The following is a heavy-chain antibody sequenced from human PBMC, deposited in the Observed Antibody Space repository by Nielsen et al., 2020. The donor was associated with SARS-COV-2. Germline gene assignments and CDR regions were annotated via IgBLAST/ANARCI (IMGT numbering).Heavy chain of an antibody. CDR2: IRSKTHSYET. D-gene: IGHD2-21*02. J-gene: IGHJ3*02. CDR3: TRVTPINDSWFNAFDI. V-gene: IGHV3-73*01. Sequence: GESLKISCAASGFSFSDSGMHWVRQASGKGLEWVGRIRSKTHSYETVYAASVRDRFTISRDDSKNTAYLQMNSLKTEDTAVYCFTRVTPINDSWFNAFDIWGQGTMFTVSS. CDR1: GFSFSDSG.